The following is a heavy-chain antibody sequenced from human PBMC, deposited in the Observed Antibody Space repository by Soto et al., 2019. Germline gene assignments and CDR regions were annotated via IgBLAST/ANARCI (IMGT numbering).Heavy chain of an antibody. V-gene: IGHV3-74*03. J-gene: IGHJ5*02. CDR1: QFTFSRYW. CDR2: INSDGSRT. CDR3: VRVATGSYDWFDP. D-gene: IGHD1-26*01. Sequence: GGSLRLSCAASQFTFSRYWMHWVRQAPGKGLMWVSRINSDGSRTTYADSVKGRFTISRDNAKNTLFLQMDSLRAEDSAVYYCVRVATGSYDWFDPWGQGTLVTVSS.